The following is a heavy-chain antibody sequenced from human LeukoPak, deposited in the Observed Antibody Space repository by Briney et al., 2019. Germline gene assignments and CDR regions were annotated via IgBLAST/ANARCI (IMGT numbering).Heavy chain of an antibody. J-gene: IGHJ4*02. CDR2: IYYSGST. CDR1: GGSISSCY. Sequence: SETLSLTCTVSGGSISSCYWSWIRQPPGKGLEWIGYIYYSGSTNYNPSLKSRVTISVDTSKNQFSLKLSSVTAADTAVYYCARGLRAYGSGSPPDYWGQGTLVTVSS. CDR3: ARGLRAYGSGSPPDY. V-gene: IGHV4-59*08. D-gene: IGHD3-10*01.